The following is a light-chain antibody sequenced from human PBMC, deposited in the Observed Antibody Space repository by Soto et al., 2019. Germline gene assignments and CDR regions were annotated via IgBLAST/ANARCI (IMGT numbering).Light chain of an antibody. CDR2: EVS. Sequence: QSALTQPASVSGSPGQSITISCTGSSSDVGSYTYVSWYQHHPGKAPKLMIYEVSNRPSGVSNRFSGSKSGTSASLAITGLQSEDEADYYCQSYDSSLSALVFGGGTKLTVL. CDR3: QSYDSSLSALV. V-gene: IGLV2-14*01. J-gene: IGLJ2*01. CDR1: SSDVGSYTY.